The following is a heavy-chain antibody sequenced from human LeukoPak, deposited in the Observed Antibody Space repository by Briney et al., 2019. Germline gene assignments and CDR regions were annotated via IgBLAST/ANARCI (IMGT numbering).Heavy chain of an antibody. V-gene: IGHV3-7*03. CDR3: ARGGGLDV. CDR1: GFTFSSIG. Sequence: GGSLRLSCAASGFTFSSIGMHWARQAPGKGLEWVASINHNGNVNYYVDSVKGRFTISRDNAKNSLYLQMSNLRAEDTAVYFCARGGGLDVWGQGATVTVSS. D-gene: IGHD3-16*01. J-gene: IGHJ6*02. CDR2: INHNGNVN.